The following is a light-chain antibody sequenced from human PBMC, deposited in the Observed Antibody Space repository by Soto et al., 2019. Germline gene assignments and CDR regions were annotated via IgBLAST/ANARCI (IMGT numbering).Light chain of an antibody. CDR2: AAS. V-gene: IGKV3-20*01. CDR3: QQSGSSPRYT. CDR1: QSFSGSY. J-gene: IGKJ2*01. Sequence: EIVLTQSPGTLSLSPGERATLSCRASQSFSGSYLAWYQQKPGQAPRLLIYAASSRATGIPDRFSGSGSGTDFTLTISRLEPEDFAVYYCQQSGSSPRYTFGQGNKLEIK.